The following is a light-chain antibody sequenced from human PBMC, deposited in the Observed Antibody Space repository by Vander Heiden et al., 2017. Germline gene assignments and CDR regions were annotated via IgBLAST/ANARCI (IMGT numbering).Light chain of an antibody. CDR1: SSNFGRND. CDR3: ATWDDTLKGGV. CDR2: TTN. Sequence: QSVLTQPPSASGTPGQTVTISCYGSSSNFGRNDAHWYQHHPGAAPKLLIYTTNRRPSGVPDRISGSGSGTSASLAISGLQSEDEADYYCATWDDTLKGGVFGGGTKLTVL. J-gene: IGLJ3*02. V-gene: IGLV1-44*01.